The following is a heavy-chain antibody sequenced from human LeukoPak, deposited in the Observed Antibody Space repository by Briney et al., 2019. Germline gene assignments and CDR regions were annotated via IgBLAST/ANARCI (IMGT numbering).Heavy chain of an antibody. CDR3: AREIVGGFNPGAY. CDR1: LDSTTSNF. J-gene: IGHJ4*02. V-gene: IGHV4-4*02. D-gene: IGHD1-14*01. Sequence: SETLSLTCTVSLDSTTSNFWSWVRQPTGKGLEWIGEIHRSGSTNYNPSLQSRVTISIDRSKNQIDLELSSVTAADTAVYYCAREIVGGFNPGAYWGQGTLVTVAS. CDR2: IHRSGST.